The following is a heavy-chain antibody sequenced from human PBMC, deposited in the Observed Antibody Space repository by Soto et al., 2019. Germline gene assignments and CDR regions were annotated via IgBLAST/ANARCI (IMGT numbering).Heavy chain of an antibody. V-gene: IGHV3-30*18. Sequence: GGSLRLSCAASGFTFSSYGMHWVRQAPGKGLEWVAVISYDGSNKYSADSVKGRFTISRDNSKNTLYLQMNSLRAEDTAVYYCAKDRGYWGQGTLVTVSS. CDR3: AKDRGY. CDR1: GFTFSSYG. J-gene: IGHJ4*02. CDR2: ISYDGSNK.